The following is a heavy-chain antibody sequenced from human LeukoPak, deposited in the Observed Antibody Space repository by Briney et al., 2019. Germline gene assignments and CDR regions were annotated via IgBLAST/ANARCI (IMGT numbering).Heavy chain of an antibody. CDR3: ARGHDISGYRTFDP. D-gene: IGHD3-22*01. V-gene: IGHV7-4-1*02. J-gene: IGHJ5*02. Sequence: ASVKVSCKTSGYTFISYAMNWVRQAPGQGLEWMGWINTNTGNPTYAQGFTGRFVFSLDTSVSTASLQISSLKAEDTAVYYCARGHDISGYRTFDPWGQGTLVTVSS. CDR1: GYTFISYA. CDR2: INTNTGNP.